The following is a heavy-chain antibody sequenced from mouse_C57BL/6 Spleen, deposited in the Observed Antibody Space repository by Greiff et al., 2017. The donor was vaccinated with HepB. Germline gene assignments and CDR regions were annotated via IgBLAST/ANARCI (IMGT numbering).Heavy chain of an antibody. V-gene: IGHV1-15*01. CDR2: IDPETGGT. CDR3: TRGLGPYGFAY. CDR1: GYTFTDYE. Sequence: QVQLQQSGAELVRPGASVTLSCKASGYTFTDYEMHWVKQTPVHGLEWIGAIDPETGGTAYNQKFKGKAILTADKSSSTAYMELRSLTSEDSAVYYGTRGLGPYGFAYWGQGTLVTVSA. J-gene: IGHJ3*01. D-gene: IGHD3-1*01.